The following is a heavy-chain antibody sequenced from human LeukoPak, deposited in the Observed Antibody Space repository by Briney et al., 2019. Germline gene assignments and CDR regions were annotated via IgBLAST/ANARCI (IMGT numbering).Heavy chain of an antibody. CDR2: ISGSGDST. CDR1: GFTFSSYA. J-gene: IGHJ4*02. V-gene: IGHV3-23*01. D-gene: IGHD3-22*01. Sequence: PGGSLRLSCAASGFTFSSYAMSWVRQAPGKGLEWVSAISGSGDSTFYADSVKGRFTISRDNSKNTLYLQMNSLRSEDTAVYYCATTVIVAVFDYWGQGTLVTVSS. CDR3: ATTVIVAVFDY.